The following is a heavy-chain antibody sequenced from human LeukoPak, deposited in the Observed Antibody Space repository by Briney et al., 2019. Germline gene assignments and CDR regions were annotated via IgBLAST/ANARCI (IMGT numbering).Heavy chain of an antibody. CDR3: ARDTPEMATNRLGWFDP. J-gene: IGHJ5*02. CDR1: GFTFSSYC. Sequence: GGSLRLSCAASGFTFSSYCMSWVRQAPGKGLEWVANIEQDGSEKYYVDSVKGRFTISRDNAKNSLYLQMNSMRAEDTAVYYCARDTPEMATNRLGWFDPWGQGTLVIVSS. V-gene: IGHV3-7*01. D-gene: IGHD5-24*01. CDR2: IEQDGSEK.